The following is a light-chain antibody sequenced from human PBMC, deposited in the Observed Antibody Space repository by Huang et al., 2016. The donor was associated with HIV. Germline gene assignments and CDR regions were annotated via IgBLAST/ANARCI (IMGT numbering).Light chain of an antibody. CDR3: QQYNDWPRS. V-gene: IGKV3-15*01. CDR2: AAS. J-gene: IGKJ1*01. Sequence: EIVMTQSPGPLSVAPGERATLSCRASQNSNTNLAWFQQKPGQAPRLLIYAASTRTADFPASFSGSGSRTEFPLTISSLQSEDIAVYYCQQYNDWPRSFGQGTKVEIK. CDR1: QNSNTN.